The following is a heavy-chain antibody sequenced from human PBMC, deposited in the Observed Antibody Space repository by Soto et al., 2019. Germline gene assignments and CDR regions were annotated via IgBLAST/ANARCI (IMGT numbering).Heavy chain of an antibody. CDR1: GGSISSGGYY. Sequence: SETLSLTCPVSGGSISSGGYYWTWIRQHPGKGLEWIGYIYYSGSTYYNLSLKSRVTISVDTSKNQFSLNLSFVTAADTAVYYCATMGTPATGLYYFDYWGQGTLVTVSS. D-gene: IGHD2-15*01. J-gene: IGHJ4*02. V-gene: IGHV4-30-4*08. CDR2: IYYSGST. CDR3: ATMGTPATGLYYFDY.